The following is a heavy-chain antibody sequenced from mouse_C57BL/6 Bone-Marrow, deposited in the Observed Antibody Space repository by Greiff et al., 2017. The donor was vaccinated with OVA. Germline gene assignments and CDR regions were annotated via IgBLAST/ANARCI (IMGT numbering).Heavy chain of an antibody. Sequence: EVQLKQSVAELVRPGASVKLSCTASGFNIKNTYMHWVKQRPEQGLEWIGRIDPANGNTKYAPKFQGKATITADTSSNTAYLQLSSLTSEDTAIYYCASPLYYGSSYYYFDYWGQGTTLTVSS. CDR1: GFNIKNTY. CDR2: IDPANGNT. V-gene: IGHV14-3*01. D-gene: IGHD1-1*01. J-gene: IGHJ2*01. CDR3: ASPLYYGSSYYYFDY.